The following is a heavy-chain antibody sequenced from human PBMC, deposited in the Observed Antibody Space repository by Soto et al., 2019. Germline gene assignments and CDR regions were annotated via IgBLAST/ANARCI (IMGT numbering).Heavy chain of an antibody. CDR1: GGTFSRYS. D-gene: IGHD2-2*01. V-gene: IGHV1-69*08. CDR3: AREDRDRETGLVPAAIDGMDV. CDR2: XXXIFGIA. Sequence: QVQLVQSGAEVKKPGSSVKVSCKASGGTFSRYSITWVRQAPGHGLEWIXXXXXIFGIASYAQKFQGRVTITADESTSTAYMELSSLRSDDTAVYYCAREDRDRETGLVPAAIDGMDVWGQGTTVTVSS. J-gene: IGHJ6*02.